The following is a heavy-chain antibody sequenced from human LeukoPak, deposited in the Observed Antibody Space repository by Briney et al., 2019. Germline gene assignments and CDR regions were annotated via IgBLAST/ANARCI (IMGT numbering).Heavy chain of an antibody. CDR1: GYTFTSYA. V-gene: IGHV1-3*01. Sequence: ASVKVSCKASGYTFTSYAIQWVRQAPGQRLEWMGWINAGNGDTKYSQRFQGRVTITRDTSVSTAYMELSSLRSEDTAVYYCARDPRSGFHDYWGQGTLVTVSS. D-gene: IGHD3-22*01. CDR2: INAGNGDT. CDR3: ARDPRSGFHDY. J-gene: IGHJ4*02.